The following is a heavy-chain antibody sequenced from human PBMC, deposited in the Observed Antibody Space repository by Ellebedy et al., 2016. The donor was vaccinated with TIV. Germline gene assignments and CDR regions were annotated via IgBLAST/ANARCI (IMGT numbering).Heavy chain of an antibody. Sequence: GESLKISCATSGFTFSDDWMAWVRQAPGKGLEWVGVITRRIDGETTDYGAPVKGRFTISRDDSKSIAYLQMNSLKTEDTAVYYCARGQPAIEGYYFDSWGQGSLVTVSS. CDR3: ARGQPAIEGYYFDS. J-gene: IGHJ4*02. D-gene: IGHD2-2*01. CDR2: ITRRIDGETT. CDR1: GFTFSDDW. V-gene: IGHV3-15*01.